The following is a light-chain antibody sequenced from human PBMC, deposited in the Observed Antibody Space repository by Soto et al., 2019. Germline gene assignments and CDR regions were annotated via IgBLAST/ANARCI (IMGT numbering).Light chain of an antibody. CDR2: EVS. J-gene: IGLJ1*01. CDR1: SSDVGAYNR. Sequence: QSVLTQPASVPGSPGQSITISCTGTSSDVGAYNRVSWYQQHSGKAPKLMIYEVSNRPSGVSNRFSGSKSGNTASLTISGLQAEDEADYYCLSYTTSSSYVFGTGTKVTVL. V-gene: IGLV2-14*01. CDR3: LSYTTSSSYV.